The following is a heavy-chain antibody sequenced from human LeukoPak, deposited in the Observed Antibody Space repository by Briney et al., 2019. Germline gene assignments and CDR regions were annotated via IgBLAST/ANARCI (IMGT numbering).Heavy chain of an antibody. J-gene: IGHJ3*02. CDR1: GFTFSDYY. V-gene: IGHV3-11*01. CDR2: ISSSGSTI. Sequence: GGSLRLSCAASGFTFSDYYMSWIRQAPGKGLEWVSYISSSGSTIYHADSVKGRFTISRDNAKNSLYLQMNSLRAEDTAVYYCARGDSSGWYQGAFDIWGQGTMVTVSS. D-gene: IGHD6-19*01. CDR3: ARGDSSGWYQGAFDI.